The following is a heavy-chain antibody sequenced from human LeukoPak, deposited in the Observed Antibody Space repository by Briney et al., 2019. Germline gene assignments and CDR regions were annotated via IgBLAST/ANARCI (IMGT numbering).Heavy chain of an antibody. V-gene: IGHV4-59*01. Sequence: SETLSLTCTVSGGSISSYYWSWIRQPPGKGLEWFGYIYYSGSTNYNPSLKSRVTISVDTSKNQFSLKLSSVTAADTAVYYCARMYYYDSSGYPYLDYWGQGTLVTVSS. CDR1: GGSISSYY. D-gene: IGHD3-22*01. CDR2: IYYSGST. CDR3: ARMYYYDSSGYPYLDY. J-gene: IGHJ4*02.